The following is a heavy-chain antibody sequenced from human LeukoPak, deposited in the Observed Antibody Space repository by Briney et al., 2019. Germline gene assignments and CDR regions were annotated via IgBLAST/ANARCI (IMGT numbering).Heavy chain of an antibody. CDR3: ARSSGWRSELDY. CDR2: ISSGTSNI. D-gene: IGHD6-19*01. V-gene: IGHV3-48*01. CDR1: GFTFSDYG. J-gene: IGHJ4*02. Sequence: GGSLRLSCAASGFTFSDYGMNWVRQAPGKGLEWVSYISSGTSNIYYADSVKGRFTISRDNAKNSLYLQMNSLRAEDTAVYYCARSSGWRSELDYWGQGTLVTVSS.